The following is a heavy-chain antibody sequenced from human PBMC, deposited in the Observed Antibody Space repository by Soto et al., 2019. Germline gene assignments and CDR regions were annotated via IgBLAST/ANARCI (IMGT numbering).Heavy chain of an antibody. V-gene: IGHV1-69*06. Sequence: AAVKVSCNASGGTFSSYAISWVRQAPGQGLEGVGGIIPIFGTANYAQKFQGRVTITADKSTSTAYMELSSLRSEDTAVYYCARTDIVVVPAARDYYYGMDVWGQGTTVTVSS. CDR2: IIPIFGTA. CDR1: GGTFSSYA. D-gene: IGHD2-2*01. CDR3: ARTDIVVVPAARDYYYGMDV. J-gene: IGHJ6*02.